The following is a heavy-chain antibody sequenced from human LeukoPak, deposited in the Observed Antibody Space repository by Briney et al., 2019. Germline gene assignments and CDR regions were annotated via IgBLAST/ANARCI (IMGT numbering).Heavy chain of an antibody. V-gene: IGHV3-23*01. Sequence: GGSLRLFCAASGFTFSSYAMSWVRQAPGKGLEWVSAISGSGGSTYYADSVKGRFTISRDNSKNTLYLQMNSLRAEDTAVYYCAKDRGDYWVHYFDYWGQGTLATVSS. J-gene: IGHJ4*02. D-gene: IGHD3-10*01. CDR2: ISGSGGST. CDR3: AKDRGDYWVHYFDY. CDR1: GFTFSSYA.